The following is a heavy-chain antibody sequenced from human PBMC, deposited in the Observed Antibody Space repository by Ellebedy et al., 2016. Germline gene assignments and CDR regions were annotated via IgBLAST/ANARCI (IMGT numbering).Heavy chain of an antibody. CDR1: GYTFTSYG. CDR2: ISAYNGNT. J-gene: IGHJ5*02. V-gene: IGHV1-18*01. Sequence: ASVKVSXXASGYTFTSYGISWVRQAPGQGLEWMGWISAYNGNTNYAQKLQGRVTMTTDTSTSTAYMELRSLRSDDTAVYYCARETITGNNEGDWFNPWGQGTLVTVSS. D-gene: IGHD1-20*01. CDR3: ARETITGNNEGDWFNP.